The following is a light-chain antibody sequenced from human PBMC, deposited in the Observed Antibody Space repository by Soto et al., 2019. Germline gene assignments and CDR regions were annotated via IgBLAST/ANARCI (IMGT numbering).Light chain of an antibody. Sequence: QSALTQPASVSGSPGQSITISCTGTSSDVGGYNYVSWYQQHPGKAPKLMIHEVSNRPSGVSNRFSGSKSGNTASLAISGLQAEDEADYYCSSYTISNTLPFVFGTGTKVTVL. CDR2: EVS. J-gene: IGLJ1*01. V-gene: IGLV2-14*01. CDR3: SSYTISNTLPFV. CDR1: SSDVGGYNY.